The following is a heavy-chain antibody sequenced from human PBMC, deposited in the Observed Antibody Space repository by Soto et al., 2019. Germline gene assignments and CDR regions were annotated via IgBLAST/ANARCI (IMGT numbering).Heavy chain of an antibody. Sequence: QVQLVESGGDVVQPGMSLRLSCAASGFTFSSYGMHWVRQAPGKGLEWVAVIWDDGSNKYYTDSVKGRFTISRDNSQNTLYLHMNSLRGEDTAVYYCARVTGSGTAEVGFDYWGQGTLVTVSS. CDR3: ARVTGSGTAEVGFDY. D-gene: IGHD3-10*01. J-gene: IGHJ4*02. V-gene: IGHV3-33*01. CDR2: IWDDGSNK. CDR1: GFTFSSYG.